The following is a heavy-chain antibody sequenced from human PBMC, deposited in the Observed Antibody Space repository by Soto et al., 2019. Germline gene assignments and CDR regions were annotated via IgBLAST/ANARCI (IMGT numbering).Heavy chain of an antibody. Sequence: PSETLSRTWTVSNFSVLTSIYYWAWIRQPPGKGLDWVGTVYYTGTTYYNPSLQSRVTISIDTSKNQFSLNLNSVTAADTAVYYCARNWNLALVPAAYFDSWGQGTLVTVSS. D-gene: IGHD2-2*01. CDR2: VYYTGTT. CDR3: ARNWNLALVPAAYFDS. V-gene: IGHV4-39*01. CDR1: NFSVLTSIYY. J-gene: IGHJ4*02.